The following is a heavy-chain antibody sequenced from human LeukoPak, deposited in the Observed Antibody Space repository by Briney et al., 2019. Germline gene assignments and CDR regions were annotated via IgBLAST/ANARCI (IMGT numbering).Heavy chain of an antibody. D-gene: IGHD6-19*01. CDR3: ARDDPSSGWVY. V-gene: IGHV4-59*01. CDR2: IYYSGST. Sequence: SETLSLTCTVSGGSISSYYWSWIRQPPGKGLEWIGYIYYSGSTNYNPSLKSRVTISVDTSKNQFSLKLSSVTAADTAVYYCARDDPSSGWVYWGQGTLVTVSS. CDR1: GGSISSYY. J-gene: IGHJ4*02.